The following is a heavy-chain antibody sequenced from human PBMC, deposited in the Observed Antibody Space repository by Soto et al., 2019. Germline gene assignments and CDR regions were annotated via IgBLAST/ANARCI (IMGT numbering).Heavy chain of an antibody. D-gene: IGHD2-15*01. CDR3: AKGSCSVAFCYRYDS. CDR2: ISGNGDAT. Sequence: EVQLLESGGGLVQLGGSLRLSCAASAFTFSAYAMSWVRQAPGKGLEWASIISGNGDATDYTDPVKGRFTISRDNSKNTLYLQMNSLRADDTAVYYCAKGSCSVAFCYRYDSWGQGTLVTVSS. V-gene: IGHV3-23*01. CDR1: AFTFSAYA. J-gene: IGHJ4*02.